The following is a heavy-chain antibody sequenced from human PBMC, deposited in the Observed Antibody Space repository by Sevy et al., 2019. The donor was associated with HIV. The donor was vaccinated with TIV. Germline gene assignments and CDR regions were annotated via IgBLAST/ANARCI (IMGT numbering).Heavy chain of an antibody. D-gene: IGHD3-16*01. CDR1: GFSFSNYG. CDR3: ARGADYVVSSGANFEY. J-gene: IGHJ4*02. CDR2: IGYDGSSK. Sequence: GGSLRLSCAASGFSFSNYGMHWVRQAPGKGLEWVALIGYDGSSKYYADSVKGRLTISRDNSKNTLSLQMNSLRAEDTAVYYCARGADYVVSSGANFEYWGQGTLVTVSS. V-gene: IGHV3-33*01.